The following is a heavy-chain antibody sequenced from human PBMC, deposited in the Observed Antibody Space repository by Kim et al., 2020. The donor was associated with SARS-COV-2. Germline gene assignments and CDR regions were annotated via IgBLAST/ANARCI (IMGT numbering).Heavy chain of an antibody. D-gene: IGHD3-10*01. Sequence: PSLKSRVTISVDTSKNQFSLKLSSVTAADTAVYYCARVRLWFGEQYGMDVWGQGTTVTVSS. CDR3: ARVRLWFGEQYGMDV. V-gene: IGHV4-39*07. J-gene: IGHJ6*02.